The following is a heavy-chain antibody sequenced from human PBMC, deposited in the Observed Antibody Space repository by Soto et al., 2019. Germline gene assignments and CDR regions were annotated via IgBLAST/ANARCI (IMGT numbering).Heavy chain of an antibody. CDR1: GFTFSNYG. CDR2: ISYDGSNK. D-gene: IGHD3-9*01. CDR3: VKDKLRSFDWSPFDY. V-gene: IGHV3-30*18. Sequence: QVQLVEAGGGVVQPGRSLRLSCAASGFTFSNYGMHWVRQAPGKGLEWVAVISYDGSNKYYADSVKGRFTISRDNYKNSLYVQMNSLSAEETAVYYCVKDKLRSFDWSPFDYWGQGTLVTDSS. J-gene: IGHJ4*02.